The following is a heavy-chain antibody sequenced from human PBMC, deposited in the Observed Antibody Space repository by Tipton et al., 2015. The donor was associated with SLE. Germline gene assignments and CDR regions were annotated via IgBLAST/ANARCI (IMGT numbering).Heavy chain of an antibody. CDR1: GGSINSYY. Sequence: TLSLTCTVSGGSINSYYWSWIRQPPGKGLEWIGYIHSSGSTNYNSSLESRVTISVDTSRNQFSLKLTSVTAADTAVYSCARSDGGHWGQGTLVTVSS. J-gene: IGHJ4*02. CDR2: IHSSGST. D-gene: IGHD3-16*01. CDR3: ARSDGGH. V-gene: IGHV4-59*01.